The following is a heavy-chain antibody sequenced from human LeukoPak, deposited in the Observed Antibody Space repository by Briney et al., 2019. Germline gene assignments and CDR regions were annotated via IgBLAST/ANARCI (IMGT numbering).Heavy chain of an antibody. CDR1: GGSISSYY. Sequence: SETLSPTCTVSGGSISSYYWSWIRQPAGKGLEWIGRIYTSGSTNYNPSLKSRVTMSVDTSKNQFSLKLSSVTAADTAVYYCARDRYYYDSSGYRWFDPWGQGTLVTVSS. J-gene: IGHJ5*02. V-gene: IGHV4-4*07. CDR3: ARDRYYYDSSGYRWFDP. D-gene: IGHD3-22*01. CDR2: IYTSGST.